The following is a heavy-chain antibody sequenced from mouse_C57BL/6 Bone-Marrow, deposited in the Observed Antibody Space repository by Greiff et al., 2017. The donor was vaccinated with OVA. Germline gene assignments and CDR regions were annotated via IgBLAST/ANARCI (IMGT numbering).Heavy chain of an antibody. CDR1: GFTFSSYA. J-gene: IGHJ2*01. D-gene: IGHD1-1*01. CDR3: ARDDYYGSRAHFDY. V-gene: IGHV5-4*01. CDR2: ISDGGSYT. Sequence: EVMLVESGGGLVKPGGSLKLSCAASGFTFSSYAMSWVRQTPEKRLEWVATISDGGSYTYYPDNVKGRFTISRDNAKNNLYLQMSHLKSEDTAMYYCARDDYYGSRAHFDYWGQGTTLTVSS.